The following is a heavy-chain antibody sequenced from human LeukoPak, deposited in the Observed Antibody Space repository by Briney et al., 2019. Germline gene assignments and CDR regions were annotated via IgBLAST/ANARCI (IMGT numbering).Heavy chain of an antibody. CDR2: INHSGST. J-gene: IGHJ4*02. Sequence: SETLSLTCAVYGGSFSGYYWSWIRQPPGKGLEWIGEINHSGSTNYNPSPKSRVTTSVDTSHNQCSRKLSSLTAADTGVYYWARARSTVTIYYFDYWGQGTLVTVSS. CDR3: ARARSTVTIYYFDY. V-gene: IGHV4-34*01. CDR1: GGSFSGYY. D-gene: IGHD4-17*01.